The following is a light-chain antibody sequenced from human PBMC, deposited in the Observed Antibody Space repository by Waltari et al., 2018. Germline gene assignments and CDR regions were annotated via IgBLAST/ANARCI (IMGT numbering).Light chain of an antibody. CDR1: SGHSSYV. J-gene: IGLJ3*02. Sequence: QVVLTQSPSASASLGASVKLTCTLSSGHSSYVIAWLQQQPEKGPRYLMKINSDGSHTKGDGIPDRFSGSSSGAERYLTIASLQSEDEADYYCQTWGTGMGVFGGGTKLTVL. CDR2: INSDGSH. V-gene: IGLV4-69*01. CDR3: QTWGTGMGV.